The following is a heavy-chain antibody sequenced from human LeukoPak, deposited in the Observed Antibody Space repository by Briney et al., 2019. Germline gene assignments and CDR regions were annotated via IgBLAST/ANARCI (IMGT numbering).Heavy chain of an antibody. D-gene: IGHD6-13*01. Sequence: GGSLRLSCAASGFTVSSNYMSWVRQAPGKGLEWVSVIYSGGSTYYADSVKGRFTISRDNSKNTVYLQMNSLRAEDTAVYYCAREQQLVPNWFDPWGQGTLVTVSS. CDR2: IYSGGST. CDR3: AREQQLVPNWFDP. V-gene: IGHV3-53*01. CDR1: GFTVSSNY. J-gene: IGHJ5*02.